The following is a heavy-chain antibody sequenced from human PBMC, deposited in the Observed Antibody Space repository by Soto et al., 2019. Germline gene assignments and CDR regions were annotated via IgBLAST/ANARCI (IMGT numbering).Heavy chain of an antibody. CDR1: GFTFSTYS. D-gene: IGHD3-22*01. Sequence: GGSLRLSCAASGFTFSTYSMNWVRQAPGKGLEWVSGISGGGNKTYYADSVKGRFTISRDTSKNTLHLQINNLRAEDTAVYYCAGAYYDNNRMDVWGQGTTVTVSS. CDR3: AGAYYDNNRMDV. J-gene: IGHJ6*02. V-gene: IGHV3-23*01. CDR2: ISGGGNKT.